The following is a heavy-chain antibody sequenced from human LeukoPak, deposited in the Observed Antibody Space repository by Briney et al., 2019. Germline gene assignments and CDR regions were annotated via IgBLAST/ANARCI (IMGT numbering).Heavy chain of an antibody. CDR3: ARQVVLGATEAFDI. J-gene: IGHJ3*02. D-gene: IGHD1-26*01. Sequence: SSETLSLTCAVSGGSISSSNWWSWVRQPPGKGLEWIGEIYHGGSTNYNPSLKSRVTISVDKSKNHFSLNLSSVTAADAAVYYCARQVVLGATEAFDIWGRGTMVTVSS. CDR1: GGSISSSNW. V-gene: IGHV4-4*02. CDR2: IYHGGST.